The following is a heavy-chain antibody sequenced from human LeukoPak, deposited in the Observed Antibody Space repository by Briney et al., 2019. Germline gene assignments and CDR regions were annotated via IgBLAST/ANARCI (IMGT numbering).Heavy chain of an antibody. Sequence: RPGGSLRLSCAASGFTFDDYGMSWVRQAPGKGLEWVSGINWNGGSTGYADSVKGRFTISRDNAKNSLYLQMNSLRDEDTALYYCARDLPWEPYGDYWGQGTLVTVSS. CDR2: INWNGGST. CDR1: GFTFDDYG. CDR3: ARDLPWEPYGDY. D-gene: IGHD1-14*01. J-gene: IGHJ4*02. V-gene: IGHV3-20*04.